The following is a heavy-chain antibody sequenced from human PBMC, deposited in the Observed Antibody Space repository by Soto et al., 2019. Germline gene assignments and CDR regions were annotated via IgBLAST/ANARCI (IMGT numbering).Heavy chain of an antibody. CDR1: GYTFTSYY. D-gene: IGHD3-10*01. J-gene: IGHJ6*03. CDR2: INPSGGST. CDR3: ARRVGYYGSGSYSYYYYYMDV. Sequence: ASVKVSCKASGYTFTSYYMHWVRQAPGQGLEWMGIINPSGGSTSYAQKFQGRVTMTRDTSTSTVYMELSSLRSEDTAVYYCARRVGYYGSGSYSYYYYYMDVWGKGTTVTVSS. V-gene: IGHV1-46*03.